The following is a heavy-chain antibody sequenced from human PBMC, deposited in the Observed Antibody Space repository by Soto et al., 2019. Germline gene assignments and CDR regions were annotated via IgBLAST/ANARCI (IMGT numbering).Heavy chain of an antibody. CDR2: MYYSGST. CDR1: GGSISSSDHY. V-gene: IGHV4-39*01. CDR3: ARHNYGVDV. J-gene: IGHJ6*02. Sequence: PSETLSLTCTVSGGSISSSDHYWGWIRQPPGRGLEWIGSMYYSGSTYYNPPLESRVTIFIDTSKNQFSLKLSSVTAADTAVYYCARHNYGVDVWGQGTTVTVS.